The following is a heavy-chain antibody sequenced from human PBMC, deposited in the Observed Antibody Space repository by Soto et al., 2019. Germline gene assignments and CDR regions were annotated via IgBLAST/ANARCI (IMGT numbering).Heavy chain of an antibody. V-gene: IGHV3-30-3*01. CDR1: GFTFSNFA. CDR3: EGGNGYYAY. D-gene: IGHD3-22*01. J-gene: IGHJ4*02. CDR2: ISYDGSNQ. Sequence: GGSLRLSCAASGFTFSNFAIHWVRQAPGKGLDWVTVISYDGSNQHYADSVKGRFTISRDNSNNTLFLQMNSLRAEDTAVYYCEGGNGYYAYWGQGSLVTVAS.